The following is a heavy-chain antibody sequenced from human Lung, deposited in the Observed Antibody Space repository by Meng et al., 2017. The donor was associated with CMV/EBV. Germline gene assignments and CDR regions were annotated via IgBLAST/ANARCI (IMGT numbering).Heavy chain of an antibody. V-gene: IGHV3-30*09. Sequence: GGSLRLSXSGSGFTFIDYTLHWVRQAPGKGLEWVALISPDGSNKYYADSVKGRFAVSRDNSKNTLYLQMNSLRPEDTAVYYCARDMFAWAVPATPFEYWGQGTLVTVSS. CDR2: ISPDGSNK. J-gene: IGHJ4*02. CDR3: ARDMFAWAVPATPFEY. CDR1: GFTFIDYT. D-gene: IGHD3-10*02.